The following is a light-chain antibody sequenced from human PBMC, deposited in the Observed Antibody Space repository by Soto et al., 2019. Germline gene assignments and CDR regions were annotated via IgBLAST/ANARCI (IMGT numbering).Light chain of an antibody. CDR2: DVN. V-gene: IGLV2-14*01. J-gene: IGLJ1*01. CDR3: SSYSRSGTLYV. CDR1: SSDVGAYNY. Sequence: QSALTQPASVSGSPGQSITISCTGTSSDVGAYNYVSWYQHHPGKAPKLMIYDVNNRPSGISNRFFGSKSGNTASLTISGLQAEDEADYYCSSYSRSGTLYVFGTGTKVTVL.